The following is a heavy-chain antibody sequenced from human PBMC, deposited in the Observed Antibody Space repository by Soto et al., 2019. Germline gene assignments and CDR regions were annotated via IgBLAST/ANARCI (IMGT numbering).Heavy chain of an antibody. CDR3: TRGKCCSGGIRCGKPQLYNGMEV. CDR1: GGSFSGYY. V-gene: IGHV4-34*01. J-gene: IGHJ6*02. CDR2: INHSGST. Sequence: QVQLQQWGAGLLKPSETLSLTCAVYGGSFSGYYWGCIRQPPGKGLEWIGEINHSGSTNYNPSLKRRGTMSVKTSKNQFSLQLSSVTGAGTAVYYCTRGKCCSGGIRCGKPQLYNGMEVLGQRTTVNVSS. D-gene: IGHD2-15*01.